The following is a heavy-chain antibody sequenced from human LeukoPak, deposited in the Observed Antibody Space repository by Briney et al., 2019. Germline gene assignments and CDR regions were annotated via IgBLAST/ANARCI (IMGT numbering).Heavy chain of an antibody. D-gene: IGHD6-6*01. V-gene: IGHV3-21*01. CDR3: AKGLEYSSSSAPFDY. CDR1: GFTFTVYS. CDR2: IGTSSSHI. Sequence: PGGSLRLSCAASGFTFTVYSMMWVRQAPGKGLEWVSSIGTSSSHIYYADSVKGRFTISRDNAKNSLYLQMNSLRAEDTAVYYCAKGLEYSSSSAPFDYWGQGTLVIVSS. J-gene: IGHJ4*02.